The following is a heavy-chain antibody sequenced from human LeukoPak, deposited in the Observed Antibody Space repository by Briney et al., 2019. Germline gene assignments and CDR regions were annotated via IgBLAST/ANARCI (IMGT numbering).Heavy chain of an antibody. CDR1: GGSISSSSYY. CDR3: ARTNWGSDFDY. V-gene: IGHV4-39*07. CDR2: IYYSGST. J-gene: IGHJ4*02. D-gene: IGHD7-27*01. Sequence: SETLSLTCTVSGGSISSSSYYWGWIRQPPGKGLEWIGSIYYSGSTYYNPSLKSRVTISVDTSKNQFSLKLSSVTAADTAVYYCARTNWGSDFDYWGQGTLVTVSS.